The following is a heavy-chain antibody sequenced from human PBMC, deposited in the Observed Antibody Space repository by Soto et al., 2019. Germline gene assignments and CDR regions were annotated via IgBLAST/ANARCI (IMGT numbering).Heavy chain of an antibody. CDR2: ISSSSSYI. CDR1: GFTFSSYS. V-gene: IGHV3-21*01. J-gene: IGHJ6*03. Sequence: PGGSLRLSCAASGFTFSSYSMNWVRQAPGKGLEWVSSISSSSSYIYYADSVKGRFTISRDNAKNSLYLQMNSLRAEDTAVYYCARDPYYDLWSGYTKHMDVWGKGTTVTVSS. D-gene: IGHD3-3*01. CDR3: ARDPYYDLWSGYTKHMDV.